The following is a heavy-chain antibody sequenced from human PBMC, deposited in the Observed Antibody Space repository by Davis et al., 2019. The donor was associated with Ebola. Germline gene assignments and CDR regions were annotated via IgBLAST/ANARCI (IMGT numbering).Heavy chain of an antibody. D-gene: IGHD3-3*01. V-gene: IGHV4-61*01. Sequence: PSETLSLTCTVSGGSVSSGSHYWSWLRQPPGKGLEWIGYIYYTGSTNYNPSLKSRVTISVDTSKNQFSLKLSSMTAADTAVYYCATLITISGVLIGNWFDPWGQGTLVTVSS. CDR2: IYYTGST. CDR1: GGSVSSGSHY. J-gene: IGHJ5*02. CDR3: ATLITISGVLIGNWFDP.